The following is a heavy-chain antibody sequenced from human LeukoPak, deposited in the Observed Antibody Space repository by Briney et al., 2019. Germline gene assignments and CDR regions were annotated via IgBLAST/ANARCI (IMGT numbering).Heavy chain of an antibody. D-gene: IGHD6-13*01. CDR2: INPSGGST. Sequence: GASVKVSCKASGYTFTSYYMLWVRLAPGQGLEWMGIINPSGGSTSYAQKFQGRVTMTRDMSTSTVYMELSSLRSEDTAVYYYARESSSWLYYYYYYYMDVWGKGTTVTVSS. CDR1: GYTFTSYY. J-gene: IGHJ6*03. CDR3: ARESSSWLYYYYYYYMDV. V-gene: IGHV1-46*01.